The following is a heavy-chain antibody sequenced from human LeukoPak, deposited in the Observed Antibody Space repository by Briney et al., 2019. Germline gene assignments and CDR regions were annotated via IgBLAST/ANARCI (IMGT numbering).Heavy chain of an antibody. CDR3: ARVYLGTYGDPTTFDY. D-gene: IGHD4-17*01. Sequence: SETLSLTCTVSGGSISSYYWSWIRQPPGKGLEWVGYIYTGGSTNYNPSLKSRVTISVDTSKNQFSLKLSSVTAADTAVYYCARVYLGTYGDPTTFDYWGQGTLVTVSS. J-gene: IGHJ4*02. V-gene: IGHV4-4*09. CDR1: GGSISSYY. CDR2: IYTGGST.